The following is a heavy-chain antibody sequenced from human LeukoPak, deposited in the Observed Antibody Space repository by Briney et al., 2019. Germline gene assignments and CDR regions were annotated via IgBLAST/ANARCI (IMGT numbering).Heavy chain of an antibody. CDR3: AKDIAARLTVLNWFDP. Sequence: PGGSLRLSCAASGFTFSSYAMSWVRQAPGKGLEWVSAISGSGGSTYYADSVKGRFTISRDNSKNTLYLQMNSLRAKDTAVYYCAKDIAARLTVLNWFDPWGQGTLVTVSS. J-gene: IGHJ5*02. CDR2: ISGSGGST. V-gene: IGHV3-23*01. CDR1: GFTFSSYA. D-gene: IGHD6-6*01.